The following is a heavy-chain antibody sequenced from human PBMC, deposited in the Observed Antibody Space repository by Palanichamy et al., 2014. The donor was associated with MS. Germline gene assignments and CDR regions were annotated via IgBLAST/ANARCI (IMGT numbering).Heavy chain of an antibody. V-gene: IGHV3-15*07. CDR3: IVRGVVAALMNDY. Sequence: EVQLVESGGGLVKPGGSLRLSCAASGFTFSNAWMNWVRQAPGKGLEWVGRIKSKTDGGTTDFAAPVKGRFTISRDDSKSTLYLQMNSLKTEDTAVYYCIVRGVVAALMNDYWGQGTLVTVSS. D-gene: IGHD2-15*01. CDR2: IKSKTDGGTT. J-gene: IGHJ4*02. CDR1: GFTFSNAW.